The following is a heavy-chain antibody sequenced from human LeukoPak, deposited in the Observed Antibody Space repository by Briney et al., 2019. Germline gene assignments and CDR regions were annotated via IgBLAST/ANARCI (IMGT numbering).Heavy chain of an antibody. CDR1: GGSISSYY. CDR2: IYTSGST. V-gene: IGHV4-4*07. CDR3: ARERIAAAKSPWFDP. J-gene: IGHJ5*02. D-gene: IGHD6-13*01. Sequence: KPPETLSLTCTVSGGSISSYYWSWIRQPAGKGLEWIGRIYTSGSTNYNPSLKSRVTMSVDTSKNQFSLKLSSVTAADTAVYYCARERIAAAKSPWFDPWGQGTLVTVSS.